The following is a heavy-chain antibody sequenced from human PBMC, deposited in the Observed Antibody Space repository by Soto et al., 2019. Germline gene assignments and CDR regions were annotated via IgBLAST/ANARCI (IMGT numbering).Heavy chain of an antibody. V-gene: IGHV4-34*01. CDR1: GGSFSGYY. CDR2: INHSGST. D-gene: IGHD2-2*01. J-gene: IGHJ5*02. Sequence: QVQLQHWGAGLLKPSETLSLTCAVYGGSFSGYYWSWIRQPPGKGLEWIGEINHSGSTNYNPSLKSRVTISVDTSKNQFSLKLSSVTAADTAVYYCARRKGYCSSTSCYAGPAFDPWGQGTLVTVSS. CDR3: ARRKGYCSSTSCYAGPAFDP.